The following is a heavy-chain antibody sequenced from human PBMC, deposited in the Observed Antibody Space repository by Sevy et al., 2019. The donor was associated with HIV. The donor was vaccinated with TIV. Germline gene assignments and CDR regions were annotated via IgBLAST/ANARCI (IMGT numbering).Heavy chain of an antibody. J-gene: IGHJ5*02. CDR2: INSDGSST. D-gene: IGHD6-13*01. V-gene: IGHV3-74*01. CDR1: GCTFSNYW. Sequence: GGSLRLSCAASGCTFSNYWMHWVRQAPGEGLVWVSRINSDGSSTTYADSVKGRFTISRDNAKNTLYLQMNSLRAEDTAVYCCASLYSSSWVDWFDPWGQGTLVTVSS. CDR3: ASLYSSSWVDWFDP.